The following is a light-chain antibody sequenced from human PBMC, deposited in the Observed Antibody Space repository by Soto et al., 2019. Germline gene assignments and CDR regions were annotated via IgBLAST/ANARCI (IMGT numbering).Light chain of an antibody. V-gene: IGKV1-8*01. CDR2: AAS. CDR1: QGISSY. CDR3: QQYYSYPRT. J-gene: IGKJ1*01. Sequence: AIRMTQSPSSLSASTGDRVTITCRASQGISSYLAWYQQKPGKAPKLLIYAASTLQSGVPSRFSGSGSGTDFTLTISCLQSEDLANYYCQQYYSYPRTFGQGTKVEIK.